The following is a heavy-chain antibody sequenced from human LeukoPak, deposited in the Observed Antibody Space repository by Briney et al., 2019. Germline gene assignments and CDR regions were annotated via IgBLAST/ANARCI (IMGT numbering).Heavy chain of an antibody. J-gene: IGHJ4*02. Sequence: GGSLRLSCVASGFTFSHAWTGWVRQAPGKGLDWVGRIKSKTDGGTIDYAASVKGRFTISRDDSKNTLYLQMKSLKTEDTAVYYCTTAPALAYDYWGQGTLVTVSS. D-gene: IGHD2-2*01. V-gene: IGHV3-15*01. CDR1: GFTFSHAW. CDR2: IKSKTDGGTI. CDR3: TTAPALAYDY.